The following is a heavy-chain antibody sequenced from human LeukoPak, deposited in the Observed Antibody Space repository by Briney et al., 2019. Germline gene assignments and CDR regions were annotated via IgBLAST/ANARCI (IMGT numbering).Heavy chain of an antibody. V-gene: IGHV3-7*04. D-gene: IGHD3-10*01. J-gene: IGHJ4*02. CDR2: IKEDGTEG. Sequence: GGSLRLSCAASGFTFSRHWMSWGRQAPGKGLEWVANIKEDGTEGYYVDSVKGRFTISRDNARNSLYLQMNSLKAEDTAIYYCARGGFWGQGTLVTVSS. CDR3: ARGGF. CDR1: GFTFSRHW.